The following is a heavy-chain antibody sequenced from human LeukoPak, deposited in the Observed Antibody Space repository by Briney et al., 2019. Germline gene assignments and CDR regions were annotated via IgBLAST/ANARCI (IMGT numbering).Heavy chain of an antibody. Sequence: GGSLRLSCAASGFTFSSYAMHWVRQAPGKGLEWVAVISYDGSNKYYADSVKGRFTISRGNSKNTLYLQMNSLRAEDTAVYYCARAYSSSWYFDYWGQGTLVTVSS. J-gene: IGHJ4*02. CDR1: GFTFSSYA. V-gene: IGHV3-30*04. CDR3: ARAYSSSWYFDY. D-gene: IGHD6-13*01. CDR2: ISYDGSNK.